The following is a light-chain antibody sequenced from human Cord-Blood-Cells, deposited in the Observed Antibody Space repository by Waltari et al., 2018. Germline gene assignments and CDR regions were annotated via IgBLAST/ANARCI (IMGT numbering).Light chain of an antibody. J-gene: IGKJ2*01. CDR2: LGS. CDR1: QSLLHSNGYTY. V-gene: IGKV2-28*01. CDR3: MQALQTPYT. Sequence: DIVMTQSPLSLPVTPGEPASLSCRSSQSLLHSNGYTYLDGYLQKPGQSPQLLIYLGSNRASGVPDRFSGSGSGTDFTLKISRVEAEDVGVYYCMQALQTPYTFGQGTKLEIK.